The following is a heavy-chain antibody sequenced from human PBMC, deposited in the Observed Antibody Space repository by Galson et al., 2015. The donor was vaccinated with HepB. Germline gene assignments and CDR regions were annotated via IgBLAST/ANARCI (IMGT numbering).Heavy chain of an antibody. Sequence: SLRLSCAASGFTFSSYWMHWVRQAPGNGLVWVSRINSDGSSTSYADSVKGRFTISRDNAKNTLYLQMNSLRAEDTAVYYCARGAYYDFWSGYYNEDYYYGMDVWGQG. CDR3: ARGAYYDFWSGYYNEDYYYGMDV. CDR2: INSDGSST. D-gene: IGHD3-3*01. J-gene: IGHJ6*02. CDR1: GFTFSSYW. V-gene: IGHV3-74*01.